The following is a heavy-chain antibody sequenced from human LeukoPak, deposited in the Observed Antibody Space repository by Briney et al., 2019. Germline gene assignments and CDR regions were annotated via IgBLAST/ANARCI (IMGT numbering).Heavy chain of an antibody. CDR1: GFNFSSYA. Sequence: GGSLRLSCAASGFNFSSYAMSWVRQAPGKGLEWVSAISGSGGSTYYADSVKGRFTISRDNSKNTLYLQMNSLRAEDTAVYYCATKSDDGSGLSSSEMAFDIWGQGTMVTVSS. J-gene: IGHJ3*02. CDR2: ISGSGGST. V-gene: IGHV3-23*01. D-gene: IGHD3-22*01. CDR3: ATKSDDGSGLSSSEMAFDI.